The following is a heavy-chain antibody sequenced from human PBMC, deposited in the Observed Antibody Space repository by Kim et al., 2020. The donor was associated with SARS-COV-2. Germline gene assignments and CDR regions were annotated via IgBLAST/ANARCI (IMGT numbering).Heavy chain of an antibody. D-gene: IGHD6-19*01. J-gene: IGHJ5*02. CDR2: IYSGGSST. CDR1: GFTFSSYA. V-gene: IGHV3-23*03. CDR3: AKDHPSNKDIAVAGPEFDP. Sequence: GGSLRLSCAASGFTFSSYAMSWVRQAPGKGLEWVSVIYSGGSSTYYADSVKGRFTISRDNSKNTLYLQMNSLRAEDTAVYYCAKDHPSNKDIAVAGPEFDPWGQGTLVTVSS.